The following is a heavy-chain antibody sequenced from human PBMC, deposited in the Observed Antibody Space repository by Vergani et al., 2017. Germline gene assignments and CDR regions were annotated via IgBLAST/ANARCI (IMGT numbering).Heavy chain of an antibody. CDR2: INPSGGST. V-gene: IGHV1-46*01. D-gene: IGHD3-10*01. CDR1: GYTFTSNY. J-gene: IGHJ6*02. CDR3: ASTVTGYGSGPYGMDV. Sequence: QVQLVQSGAEVKKPGASVKVSCKASGYTFTSNYMHWVRQAPGQGLEWMGIINPSGGSTSYAQKFQGRVTMTRDTSTSTVYMELSSLRSEDTAVYYCASTVTGYGSGPYGMDVWGQGTTVTVSS.